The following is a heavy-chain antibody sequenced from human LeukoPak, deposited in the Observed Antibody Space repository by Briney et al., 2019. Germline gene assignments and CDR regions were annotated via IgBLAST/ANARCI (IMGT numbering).Heavy chain of an antibody. CDR2: MNPNSGNT. V-gene: IGHV1-8*01. J-gene: IGHJ4*02. D-gene: IGHD5-24*01. CDR1: GYTFTTYD. CDR3: ARGVRPGDGYNYYFDY. Sequence: ASVKVSCKASGYTFTTYDINWVRQATGQGLEGMGWMNPNSGNTGFAQKFQGRVTMTRNTSMSTAYMELSSLRSEDTAVYYCARGVRPGDGYNYYFDYWGQGTLVTVSS.